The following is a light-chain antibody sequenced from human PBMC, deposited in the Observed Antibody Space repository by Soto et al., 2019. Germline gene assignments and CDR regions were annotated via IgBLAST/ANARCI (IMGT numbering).Light chain of an antibody. J-gene: IGKJ1*01. Sequence: EIVLTQSPGALSLSPGERATLSCRASQSVSSYLAWYQQKPGQAPRLLIYGAYTRATGIPARFSGSGSGTDFTLTISSLQSEDFAVYYCQHYNYWPPKTFGQGTKVDIK. CDR3: QHYNYWPPKT. CDR2: GAY. V-gene: IGKV3-15*01. CDR1: QSVSSY.